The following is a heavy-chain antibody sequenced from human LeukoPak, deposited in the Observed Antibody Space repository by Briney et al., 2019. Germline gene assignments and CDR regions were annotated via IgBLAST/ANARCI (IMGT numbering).Heavy chain of an antibody. D-gene: IGHD1/OR15-1a*01. Sequence: GGSLRLSCAASGFTFSGSAMHWVRQASGKGLEWVGRIRSKANSYATAYAASVKGRFTISRDDSKNTAYLQMNSLKTEDTAVYYCAKDRTNWNNDAFDIWGQGTMVTVSS. CDR1: GFTFSGSA. J-gene: IGHJ3*02. CDR3: AKDRTNWNNDAFDI. CDR2: IRSKANSYAT. V-gene: IGHV3-73*01.